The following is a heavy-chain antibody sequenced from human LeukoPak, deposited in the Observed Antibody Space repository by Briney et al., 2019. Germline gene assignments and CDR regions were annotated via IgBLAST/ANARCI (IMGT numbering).Heavy chain of an antibody. CDR3: AKAPYYYGSGSFSIYYFDY. V-gene: IGHV3-23*01. CDR1: GFTFSSYG. D-gene: IGHD3-10*01. Sequence: GGSLRLSCAASGFTFSSYGMGWVRQAPGKGLEWVSAISGSGGSTYYADSVKGRFTISRDNSKNTLYLQMNSLRVEDTAVYYCAKAPYYYGSGSFSIYYFDYWGQGTLVTVSS. CDR2: ISGSGGST. J-gene: IGHJ4*02.